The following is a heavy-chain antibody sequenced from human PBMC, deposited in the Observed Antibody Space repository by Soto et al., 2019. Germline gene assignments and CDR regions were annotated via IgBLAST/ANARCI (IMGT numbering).Heavy chain of an antibody. CDR3: ARDLPFYGSETHYHPFDY. CDR1: GYTFSSYG. J-gene: IGHJ4*02. D-gene: IGHD3-10*01. Sequence: ASVKVSCKASGYTFSSYGITWVRQAPGQGLEWMGWISAYNGNTNYAQRFQGRVTMTTDTSTNTAYMELRSLRSDDTAVYFCARDLPFYGSETHYHPFDYWGQGTLVTVSS. CDR2: ISAYNGNT. V-gene: IGHV1-18*01.